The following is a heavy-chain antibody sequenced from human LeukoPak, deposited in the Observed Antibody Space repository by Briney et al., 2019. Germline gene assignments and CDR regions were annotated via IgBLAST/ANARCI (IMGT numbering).Heavy chain of an antibody. D-gene: IGHD2-2*01. CDR2: IIPIFGTA. J-gene: IGHJ4*02. CDR3: ARRTQICSSTSCALYYFDY. CDR1: GGTFSSYA. V-gene: IGHV1-69*05. Sequence: ASVKVSCKASGGTFSSYAISWVRQAPGQGLEWMGGIIPIFGTANDAQKFQGRVTITTDESTSTAYMELSSLRSEDTAVYYCARRTQICSSTSCALYYFDYCGQGTLVTVSS.